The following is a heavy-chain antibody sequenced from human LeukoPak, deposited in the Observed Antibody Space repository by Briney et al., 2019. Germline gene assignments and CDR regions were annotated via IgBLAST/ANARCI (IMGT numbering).Heavy chain of an antibody. CDR2: ISNIGTT. CDR3: ARVRYSVSGTYTAWVFDY. D-gene: IGHD3-10*01. V-gene: IGHV4-59*08. J-gene: IGHJ4*02. Sequence: SSETLSLTCTVSGASIRSYFWTWIRQSPGKGLEWIGYISNIGTTNYNPSLKSRVTMSVDKSKNQFSLKLSSVTAADTAVYYCARVRYSVSGTYTAWVFDYWGQGTLVTVSS. CDR1: GASIRSYF.